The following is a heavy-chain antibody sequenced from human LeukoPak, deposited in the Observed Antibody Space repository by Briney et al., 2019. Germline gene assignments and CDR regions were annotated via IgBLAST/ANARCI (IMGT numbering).Heavy chain of an antibody. Sequence: ASVKVSCKASGGTFSSYAISWVRQAPGQGLEWMGRIIPILGIANYAQKFQGRVTITADKSTSTAYMELSSLRSEDTAVYYCARYWLPLAYDAFDIWGQGTMVTVSS. D-gene: IGHD2-8*02. CDR1: GGTFSSYA. V-gene: IGHV1-69*04. J-gene: IGHJ3*02. CDR3: ARYWLPLAYDAFDI. CDR2: IIPILGIA.